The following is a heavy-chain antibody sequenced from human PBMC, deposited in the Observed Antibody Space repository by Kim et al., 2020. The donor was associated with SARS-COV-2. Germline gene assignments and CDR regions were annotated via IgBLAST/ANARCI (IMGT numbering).Heavy chain of an antibody. CDR2: ISSSSSTI. CDR1: GFTFSSYS. J-gene: IGHJ6*02. V-gene: IGHV3-48*02. D-gene: IGHD6-19*01. CDR3: AGXXXAVAGTQYYYGMDV. Sequence: GGSLRLSCAASGFTFSSYSMNWVRQAPGKGLEWVSYISSSSSTIYYADSVKGRFXTXXDNAKNSLYLQXXXXRDEDTAVYYCAGXXXAVAGTQYYYGMDVWGQGXXXTVSS.